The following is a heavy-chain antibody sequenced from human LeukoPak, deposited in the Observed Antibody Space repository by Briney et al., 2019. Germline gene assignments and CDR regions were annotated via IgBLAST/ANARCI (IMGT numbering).Heavy chain of an antibody. V-gene: IGHV1-18*01. D-gene: IGHD3-10*01. CDR1: GYTFTSYD. CDR3: ARDGETMVRGVGNY. CDR2: ISAYNGNT. Sequence: ASVMVSCKASGYTFTSYDINWVRQATGQGLEWMGWISAYNGNTNYAQKLQGRVTMTTDTSTSTAYMELRSLRSDDTAVYYCARDGETMVRGVGNYWGQGTLVTVSS. J-gene: IGHJ4*02.